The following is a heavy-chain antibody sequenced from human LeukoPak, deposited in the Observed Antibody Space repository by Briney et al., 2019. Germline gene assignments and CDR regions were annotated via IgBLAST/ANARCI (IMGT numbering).Heavy chain of an antibody. D-gene: IGHD3-9*01. CDR1: GGSISGHY. V-gene: IGHV4-59*11. Sequence: SETLSLTCTVSGGSISGHYWSWVRQPPGEGLEWIGYIYYSGRTNYNPFLESRVTFSVDTSKNQFSLMLSSVTAADTAVYYCARYFALASSSYYYYMDVWGKGITVTVSS. CDR2: IYYSGRT. J-gene: IGHJ6*03. CDR3: ARYFALASSSYYYYMDV.